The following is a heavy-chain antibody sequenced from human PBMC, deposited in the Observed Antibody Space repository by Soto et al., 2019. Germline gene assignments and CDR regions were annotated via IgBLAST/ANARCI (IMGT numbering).Heavy chain of an antibody. V-gene: IGHV1-69*06. CDR2: IIPIFGTA. J-gene: IGHJ6*02. Sequence: SVKVSCTASGGTFSSYAIVWVRQAPGQGLEWMGGIIPIFGTANYAQKFQCRVTITADKSTSTAYMELSSLRSEDTAVYYCATTHYDFWSGYHPYYYYGMDVSGQGTTVTVSS. D-gene: IGHD3-3*01. CDR3: ATTHYDFWSGYHPYYYYGMDV. CDR1: GGTFSSYA.